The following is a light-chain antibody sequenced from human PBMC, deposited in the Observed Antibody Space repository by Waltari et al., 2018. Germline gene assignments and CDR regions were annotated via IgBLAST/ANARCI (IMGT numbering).Light chain of an antibody. J-gene: IGLJ3*02. V-gene: IGLV2-23*02. Sequence: QSALTQPASVSGSPGQSITISCRGTSSDLGNYDLFSWFQHHPGKAPKLLISEVTKRPSGVSSRFSGSKTGNTASLTISGLQAEDEAHYYCCSHAGSRSIWVIGGGTKLTVL. CDR2: EVT. CDR3: CSHAGSRSIWV. CDR1: SSDLGNYDL.